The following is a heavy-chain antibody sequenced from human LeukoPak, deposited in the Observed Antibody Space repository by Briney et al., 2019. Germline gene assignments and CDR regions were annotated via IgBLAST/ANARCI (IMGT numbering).Heavy chain of an antibody. CDR2: INPNSGGT. V-gene: IGHV1-2*02. CDR3: ARDPPAAITYYGMDV. J-gene: IGHJ6*02. D-gene: IGHD2-2*01. Sequence: GASVKVSCKASGYTFTGYYMHWVRQAPGQGLEWMGWINPNSGGTNYAQKFQGRVTMTRDTSNSTAYMELSRLRSDDTAVYYCARDPPAAITYYGMDVWGQGTTVTVSS. CDR1: GYTFTGYY.